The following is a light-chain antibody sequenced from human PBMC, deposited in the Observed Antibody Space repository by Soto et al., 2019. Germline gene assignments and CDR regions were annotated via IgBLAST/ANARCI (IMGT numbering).Light chain of an antibody. J-gene: IGLJ3*02. CDR2: RNN. CDR1: SSNIGSNT. Sequence: QSVLTQPPSASGTPGQRVTISCSGSSSNIGSNTVNWYQQLPGTAPKLLIYRNNQRPPGVPDRFSGSKSGTSASLAISGLQSEDEADYYCAAWDDSLNGWVFGGGTKLTVL. CDR3: AAWDDSLNGWV. V-gene: IGLV1-44*01.